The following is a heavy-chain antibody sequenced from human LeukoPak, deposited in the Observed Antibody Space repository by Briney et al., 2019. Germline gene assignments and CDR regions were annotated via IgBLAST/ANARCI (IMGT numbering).Heavy chain of an antibody. V-gene: IGHV6-1*01. D-gene: IGHD3-10*01. CDR1: GDSVSSNSAA. J-gene: IGHJ6*03. CDR2: TYYRSKWYN. Sequence: SQTLSLTCAISGDSVSSNSAAWNWIRQSPSRGLEWLGRTYYRSKWYNDYAVSVKSRITINPDTSKNQFSLQLNSVTPEDTAVYYCARGRGSGSYYNPRRAPANYYYYMDVWGKGTTVTVSS. CDR3: ARGRGSGSYYNPRRAPANYYYYMDV.